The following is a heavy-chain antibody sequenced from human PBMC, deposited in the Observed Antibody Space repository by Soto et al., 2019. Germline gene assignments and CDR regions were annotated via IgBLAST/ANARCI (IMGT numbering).Heavy chain of an antibody. J-gene: IGHJ4*02. CDR1: GAFISSGGFY. V-gene: IGHV4-31*03. CDR3: ARTTYNDLFITDS. CDR2: IFNGEKA. D-gene: IGHD3-10*01. Sequence: QVQLQESGPGLVKPSQTLSLTCTVSGAFISSGGFYWRWIRQHSGTGLEYIRHIFNGEKAYYSPSLKSRITLSADPSENQFSLKLTSVTAADTAVYYCARTTYNDLFITDSWGQGTLVTVSS.